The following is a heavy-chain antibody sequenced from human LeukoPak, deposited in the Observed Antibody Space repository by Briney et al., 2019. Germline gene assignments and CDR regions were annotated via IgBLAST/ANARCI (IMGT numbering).Heavy chain of an antibody. CDR3: ARYGGSKTPPLDY. CDR2: INRDGSST. V-gene: IGHV3-74*01. Sequence: GGSLRLSCAASGFTFSSYWMHWVRQAPGKGLVWVSRINRDGSSTSYADSVKGRFTISRDNAKNTLYLQMNSLRAEDTAVYYCARYGGSKTPPLDYWGQGTLVTVSS. D-gene: IGHD1-26*01. CDR1: GFTFSSYW. J-gene: IGHJ4*02.